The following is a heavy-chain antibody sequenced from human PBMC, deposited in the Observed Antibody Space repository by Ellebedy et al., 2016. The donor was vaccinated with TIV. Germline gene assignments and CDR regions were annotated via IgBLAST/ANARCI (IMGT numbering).Heavy chain of an antibody. D-gene: IGHD4-23*01. CDR2: IWYDGSNK. Sequence: GESLKISCAASGFTFSSYGMHWVRQAPGKGLEWVAVIWYDGSNKYYADSVKGRFTISRDNSKNTLYLQMNSLRAEDTAVYYCARRDYGGHSYFDYWGQGTLVTVSS. V-gene: IGHV3-33*01. CDR1: GFTFSSYG. J-gene: IGHJ4*02. CDR3: ARRDYGGHSYFDY.